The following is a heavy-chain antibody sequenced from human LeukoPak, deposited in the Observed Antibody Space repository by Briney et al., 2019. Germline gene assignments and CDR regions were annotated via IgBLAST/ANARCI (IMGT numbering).Heavy chain of an antibody. J-gene: IGHJ5*02. V-gene: IGHV3-23*01. CDR1: GFTFMDYG. CDR3: APQLWDHPGP. D-gene: IGHD3-16*01. CDR2: INHARLNT. Sequence: GGSLRLSCAASGFTFMDYGISWVHQAPGKGMEWVSSINHARLNTHYADSVKGRFNISRHNSTNTLYLQINSRRAQDTAVYYCAPQLWDHPGPWGKGTLVIVSS.